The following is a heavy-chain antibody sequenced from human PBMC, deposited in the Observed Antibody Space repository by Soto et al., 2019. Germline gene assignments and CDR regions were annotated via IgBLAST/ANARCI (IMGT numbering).Heavy chain of an antibody. CDR3: ARTVPTRNDY. CDR2: IYYSGST. CDR1: GDSISSGGYY. V-gene: IGHV4-31*03. J-gene: IGHJ4*02. D-gene: IGHD5-12*01. Sequence: SETQSLNCTVSGDSISSGGYYWIWIRQHPGKGLEWIGYIYYSGSTYYNPSLKSRVTISVDTSKNQFSLKLSSVTAADTAVYYCARTVPTRNDYWGQGTLVTVSS.